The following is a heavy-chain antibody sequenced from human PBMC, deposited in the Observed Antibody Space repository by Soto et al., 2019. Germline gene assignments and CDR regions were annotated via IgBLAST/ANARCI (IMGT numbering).Heavy chain of an antibody. CDR1: GFTFSSYG. CDR3: ARDHSSWYNYYSYGMDV. Sequence: QVQLVESGGGVVQPGRSLRLSCAASGFTFSSYGMHWVRQAPGKGLEWVAVIWYDGSNKYYADSVKGRFTIARDNSKNTLYLQMNSLRAEDTAVYYCARDHSSWYNYYSYGMDVWGQGTTVTVSS. J-gene: IGHJ6*02. V-gene: IGHV3-33*01. D-gene: IGHD6-13*01. CDR2: IWYDGSNK.